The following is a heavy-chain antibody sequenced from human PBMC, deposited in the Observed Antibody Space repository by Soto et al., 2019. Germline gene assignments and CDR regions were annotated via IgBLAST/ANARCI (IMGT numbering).Heavy chain of an antibody. J-gene: IGHJ6*02. CDR2: ISAYNGNR. Sequence: QDQLVQSGAEVKKPGASVKVSCKASGYTFNNYGISWVRQAPGQGLEWMGWISAYNGNRNYAQKFHGRVSMTTETSTSTAYMELRSLRSDDTAVYYCARGASHYYYYYGMDVWGQGTTVTVSS. V-gene: IGHV1-18*01. CDR1: GYTFNNYG. CDR3: ARGASHYYYYYGMDV.